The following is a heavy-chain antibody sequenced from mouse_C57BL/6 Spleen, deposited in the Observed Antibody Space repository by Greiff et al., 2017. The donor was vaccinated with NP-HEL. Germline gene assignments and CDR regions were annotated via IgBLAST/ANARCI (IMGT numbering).Heavy chain of an antibody. CDR2: IDPNSGGT. J-gene: IGHJ4*01. CDR1: GYTFTSYW. D-gene: IGHD1-1*01. CDR3: ARVYGSSYGYYAMDY. V-gene: IGHV1-72*01. Sequence: VQLQQPFAELVKPGASVKLSCKASGYTFTSYWMHWVKQRPGRGLEWIGRIDPNSGGTKFPEKFKSKATLTVDKPSSTAYMQLSSLTSEDSAVYYCARVYGSSYGYYAMDYWGQGTSVTVSS.